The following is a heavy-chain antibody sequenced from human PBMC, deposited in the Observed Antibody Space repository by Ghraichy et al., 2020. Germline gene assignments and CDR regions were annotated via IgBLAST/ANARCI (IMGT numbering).Heavy chain of an antibody. CDR3: ARAEGYCDTTSCSFPDFFYYGMDV. CDR1: GGTFSTKA. V-gene: IGHV1-69*13. J-gene: IGHJ6*02. CDR2: IIPIFGTA. D-gene: IGHD2-2*01. Sequence: SVKVSCKASGGTFSTKATSWLRQAPGQGLEWMGGIIPIFGTANYAQKFQDRVTITADESTSTAYMELSSLRSEDTAVYYCARAEGYCDTTSCSFPDFFYYGMDVWGQGTTVTVSS.